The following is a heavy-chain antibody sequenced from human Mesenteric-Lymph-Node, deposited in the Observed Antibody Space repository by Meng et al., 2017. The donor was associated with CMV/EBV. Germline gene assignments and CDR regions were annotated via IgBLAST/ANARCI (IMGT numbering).Heavy chain of an antibody. D-gene: IGHD2-2*01. Sequence: ASVKVSCKASGYTFTSYGISWVRQAPGQGLEWMGWISAYNANTNYAQKLQGRVTMTTDTSTSKAYMELRSLRSDDSAVYYWARVVVPDAIRDRPHYYYYGMDVWVQGTTVTVSS. V-gene: IGHV1-18*01. J-gene: IGHJ6*02. CDR1: GYTFTSYG. CDR3: ARVVVPDAIRDRPHYYYYGMDV. CDR2: ISAYNANT.